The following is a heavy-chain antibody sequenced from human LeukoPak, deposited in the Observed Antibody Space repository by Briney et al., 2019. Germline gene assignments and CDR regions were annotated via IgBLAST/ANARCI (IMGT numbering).Heavy chain of an antibody. V-gene: IGHV4-30-2*01. J-gene: IGHJ5*02. CDR3: ASVRYCSSTSCP. CDR1: GGSISSDGYY. D-gene: IGHD2-2*01. CDR2: VYHAGST. Sequence: SQTLSLTCTVAGGSISSDGYYWSCIRQPPGKGLEWIGYVYHAGSTYYNPSLESRVTISVDTSKNQFSLKLSSVTAADTAVYYCASVRYCSSTSCPSGQGTLVTVSS.